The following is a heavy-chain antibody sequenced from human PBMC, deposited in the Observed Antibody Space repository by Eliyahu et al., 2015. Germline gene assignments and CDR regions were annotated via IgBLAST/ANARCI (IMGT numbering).Heavy chain of an antibody. Sequence: QVQLVQSGAEVKKPGSSVKVSCKASGGTFSSYAISWVRQAPGQGLEWMGGIIPIFGTANYAQKFQGRVTITADKSTSTAYMELSSLRSEDTAVYYCARVGSSGYSSGWYVAFLDYWGQGTLVTVSS. V-gene: IGHV1-69*06. CDR1: GGTFSSYA. J-gene: IGHJ4*02. CDR2: IIPIFGTA. D-gene: IGHD6-19*01. CDR3: ARVGSSGYSSGWYVAFLDY.